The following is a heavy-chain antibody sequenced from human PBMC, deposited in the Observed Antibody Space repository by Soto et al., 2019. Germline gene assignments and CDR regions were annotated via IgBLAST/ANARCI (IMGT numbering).Heavy chain of an antibody. D-gene: IGHD3-3*01. V-gene: IGHV5-51*01. J-gene: IGHJ3*02. CDR3: ARGGTYYDSWSGSLDI. Sequence: PGESLKISCKGSGYSFTSYWIGWVRQMPGKGLEWMGIIYPGDSDTRYSPSFQGQVTISADKSISTAYLQWSSLKASDTAMYYCARGGTYYDSWSGSLDIWGQGTMVTVSS. CDR1: GYSFTSYW. CDR2: IYPGDSDT.